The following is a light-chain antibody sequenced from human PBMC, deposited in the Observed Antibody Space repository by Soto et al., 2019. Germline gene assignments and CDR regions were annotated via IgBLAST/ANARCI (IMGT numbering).Light chain of an antibody. CDR2: EGS. J-gene: IGLJ3*02. CDR3: CSFAGSRMWV. Sequence: QSALTQPASVSGSPGQSITISCTGTSSDVGSYNVVSWYQQNPGKAPKLMIYEGSKRPSGVSNRFSGSKSGNTASLTISGLQAEDEADYYCCSFAGSRMWVFGGGTKLSVL. CDR1: SSDVGSYNV. V-gene: IGLV2-23*01.